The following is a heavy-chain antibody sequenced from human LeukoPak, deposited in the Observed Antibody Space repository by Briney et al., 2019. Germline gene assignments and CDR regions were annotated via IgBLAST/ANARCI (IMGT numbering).Heavy chain of an antibody. CDR1: GYTFASYG. CDR3: ARGSGYNIFTGSRWFDP. V-gene: IGHV1-18*01. Sequence: ASVKVSCKASGYTFASYGISWVRQAPGQGLEWMGWVSGYNGNTNYAQRLQGRVTMTTDTSTSTSYMELRSLRSDDTAVYYCARGSGYNIFTGSRWFDPRGQGTLVTVSS. D-gene: IGHD3-9*01. J-gene: IGHJ5*02. CDR2: VSGYNGNT.